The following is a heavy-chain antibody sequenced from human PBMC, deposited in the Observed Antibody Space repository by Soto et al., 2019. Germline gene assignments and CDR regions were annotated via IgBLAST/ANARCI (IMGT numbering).Heavy chain of an antibody. V-gene: IGHV3-30-3*01. CDR3: ARDPKTSGGQNWAFNYFDS. D-gene: IGHD7-27*01. Sequence: QVQLVESGGGVVQPGRSLRLSCAASGFSFSISPMHWVRQAPGKGPEWVALISYDGTNKFYADSVKGRFTISRDNSKSTLYLQVDSLRPEDAAVYYCARDPKTSGGQNWAFNYFDSWGQGTLVTDSS. J-gene: IGHJ4*02. CDR1: GFSFSISP. CDR2: ISYDGTNK.